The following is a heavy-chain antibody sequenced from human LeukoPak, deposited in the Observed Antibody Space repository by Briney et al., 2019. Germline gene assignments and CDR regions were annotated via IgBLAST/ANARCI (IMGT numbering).Heavy chain of an antibody. CDR3: AREGKRGYSWAFDI. CDR1: GFTFSSYA. CDR2: ISGSGGST. D-gene: IGHD5-18*01. Sequence: PGGSLRLSCAASGFTFSSYAMSWVRQAPGKGLEWVSAISGSGGSTYYADSVKGRFTISRDNAKNSLYPQMNSLRAEDTAVYYCAREGKRGYSWAFDIWGQGTMVTVSS. J-gene: IGHJ3*02. V-gene: IGHV3-23*01.